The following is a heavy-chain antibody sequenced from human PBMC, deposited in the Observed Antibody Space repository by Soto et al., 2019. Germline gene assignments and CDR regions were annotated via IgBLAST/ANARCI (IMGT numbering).Heavy chain of an antibody. J-gene: IGHJ4*02. CDR3: ARGAEVGLELAAFDH. D-gene: IGHD1-7*01. CDR1: GYSFTDYH. Sequence: QVQLVQSGAEVKKPGASVKVSCKASGYSFTDYHIHWVRQAPGQGLEWLGRINPKSGGTSTAQKFQGWVTMTTDTSISTASMELTRLTSDDTAIYYCARGAEVGLELAAFDHWGQGTLVTVSA. CDR2: INPKSGGT. V-gene: IGHV1-2*04.